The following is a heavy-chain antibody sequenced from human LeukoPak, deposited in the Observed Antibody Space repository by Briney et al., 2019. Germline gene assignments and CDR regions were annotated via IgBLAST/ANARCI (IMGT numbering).Heavy chain of an antibody. CDR1: GFTVSSNY. V-gene: IGHV4-34*01. J-gene: IGHJ4*02. CDR2: INHSGST. CDR3: ARRAVLRYFDWVCPFDY. Sequence: GSLRLSCAASGFTVSSNYMSWVRQPPGKGLEWIGEINHSGSTNYNPSLKSRVTISVDTSKNRFSLKLSSVTAADTAVYYCARRAVLRYFDWVCPFDYWGQGTLVTVSS. D-gene: IGHD3-9*01.